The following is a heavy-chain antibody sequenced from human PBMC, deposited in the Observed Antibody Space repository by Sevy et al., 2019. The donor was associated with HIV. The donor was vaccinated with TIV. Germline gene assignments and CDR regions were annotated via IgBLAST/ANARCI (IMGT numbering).Heavy chain of an antibody. V-gene: IGHV3-33*01. Sequence: GGSLRLSCTASGFTFSNFGIHWVRQAPGKGLQWVALMWYDGNNKYYADSLKGRFTISRDSSKNTVYLQMNNLRAEDTAMYDCARGPSLIVAGAAGYLDYWGQGTLVTVSS. CDR2: MWYDGNNK. CDR1: GFTFSNFG. J-gene: IGHJ4*02. CDR3: ARGPSLIVAGAAGYLDY. D-gene: IGHD2-21*01.